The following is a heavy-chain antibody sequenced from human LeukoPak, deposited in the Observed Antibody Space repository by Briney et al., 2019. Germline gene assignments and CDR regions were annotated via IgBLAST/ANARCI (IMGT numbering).Heavy chain of an antibody. Sequence: QSGGSLRLSCSASGFTFSSYAMHWVRQAPGKGLEYVSAISSNGGSTYYADSVKGRFTISRDNSKNTLYLQMSSLRAEDTAVYYCVNLPPYGDYDEYNWFDPWGQGTLVTVSS. V-gene: IGHV3-64D*06. J-gene: IGHJ5*02. CDR3: VNLPPYGDYDEYNWFDP. CDR1: GFTFSSYA. CDR2: ISSNGGST. D-gene: IGHD4-17*01.